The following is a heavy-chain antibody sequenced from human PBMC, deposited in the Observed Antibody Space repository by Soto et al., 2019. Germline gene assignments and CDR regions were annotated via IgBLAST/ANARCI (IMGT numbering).Heavy chain of an antibody. CDR2: IYYSGST. Sequence: SETLSLTCTVSGGSISSYYWSWIRQPPGKGLEWIGYIYYSGSTNYNPSLKSRVPISVDTSKNQFSLKLSSVTAADTAVYYCARQRLGQQLVTKLRENYYMDVWGKGTTVTVSS. J-gene: IGHJ6*03. CDR3: ARQRLGQQLVTKLRENYYMDV. V-gene: IGHV4-59*08. D-gene: IGHD6-13*01. CDR1: GGSISSYY.